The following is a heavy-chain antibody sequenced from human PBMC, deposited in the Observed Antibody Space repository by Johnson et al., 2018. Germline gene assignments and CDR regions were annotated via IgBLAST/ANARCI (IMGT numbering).Heavy chain of an antibody. CDR2: IYPGDSDT. D-gene: IGHD3-22*01. CDR3: ARQNYDGSGPHSFDI. V-gene: IGHV5-51*01. J-gene: IGHJ3*02. CDR1: GYSFTSYW. Sequence: VQLVESGAEVKKPGESLKISCKGSGYSFTSYWIGWVRQMPGKGLEWMGIIYPGDSDTRYSPSFQGQVTSSADKSINTAYLQWSSLKASDTAMYYCARQNYDGSGPHSFDIWGEGTMVTVSS.